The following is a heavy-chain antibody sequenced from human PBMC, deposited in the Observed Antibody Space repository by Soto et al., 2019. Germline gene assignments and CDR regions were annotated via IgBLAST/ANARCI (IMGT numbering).Heavy chain of an antibody. CDR2: ISHSGST. J-gene: IGHJ4*02. Sequence: SETLSLTCAVYGGSFSGYYWSWIRQPPGKGLEWIGEISHSGSTNYNPSLKSRVTISVDTSKNQFSLKLSSVTAADTAVYYCTGGLLWFGELTDYWGQGTLVTVSS. D-gene: IGHD3-10*01. CDR3: TGGLLWFGELTDY. V-gene: IGHV4-34*01. CDR1: GGSFSGYY.